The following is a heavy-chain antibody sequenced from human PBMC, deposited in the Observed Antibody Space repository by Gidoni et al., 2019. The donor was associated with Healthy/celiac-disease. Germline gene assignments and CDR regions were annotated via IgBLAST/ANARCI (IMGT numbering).Heavy chain of an antibody. V-gene: IGHV1-2*02. D-gene: IGHD5-12*01. CDR1: GYTFTGYY. Sequence: QVQLVQSGAEVKKPGASVKVSCKASGYTFTGYYMHWVRQAPGQGLEWMGWINPNSGGTNYAQKFQGRVTMTRDTSISTAYMELSRLRSDDTAVYYCARDVALGWLQPQGWFDPWGQGTLVTVSS. J-gene: IGHJ5*02. CDR2: INPNSGGT. CDR3: ARDVALGWLQPQGWFDP.